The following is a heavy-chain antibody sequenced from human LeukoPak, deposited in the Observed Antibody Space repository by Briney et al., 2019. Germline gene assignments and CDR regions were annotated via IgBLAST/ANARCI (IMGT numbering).Heavy chain of an antibody. D-gene: IGHD4-17*01. CDR2: ISGSGGST. CDR1: GFTFSNYA. J-gene: IGHJ4*02. Sequence: PGGSLRLSCAASGFTFSNYAMTWVRQAPGKGLEWVSAISGSGGSTYYADSVKGRFTISRDNSKNTLYLQMNSLRAEDTAVYYCAKDPLFAVTTEFDYWGQGTLVTVSS. CDR3: AKDPLFAVTTEFDY. V-gene: IGHV3-23*01.